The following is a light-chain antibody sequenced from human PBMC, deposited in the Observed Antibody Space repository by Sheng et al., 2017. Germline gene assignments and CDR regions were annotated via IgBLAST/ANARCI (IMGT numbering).Light chain of an antibody. CDR1: QSVSRSY. CDR2: GAS. J-gene: IGKJ2*03. Sequence: EIVLTQSPATLSLSPGERATLSCRASQSVSRSYLAWYQQKPGQAPRLLIYGASSRATGIPDRFSGGGSGTDFTLTISRLEPEDFAVYYCQQYGSSPPYSFGQGTKLEIK. V-gene: IGKV3-20*01. CDR3: QQYGSSPPYS.